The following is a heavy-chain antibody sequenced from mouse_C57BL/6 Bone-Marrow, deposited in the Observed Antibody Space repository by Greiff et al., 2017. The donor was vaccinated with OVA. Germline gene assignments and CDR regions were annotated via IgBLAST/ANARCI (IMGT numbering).Heavy chain of an antibody. V-gene: IGHV10-3*01. D-gene: IGHD2-4*01. Sequence: EVKLVESGGGLVQPKGSLKLSCAASGFTFNTYAMHWVRQAPGKGLEWVARIRSKSSNYATYYADSVKDRFTISRDDSQSMLYLQMNNLKTEDTAMYYCVRDPSYDSYWYFDVWGTGTTVTVSS. CDR1: GFTFNTYA. CDR3: VRDPSYDSYWYFDV. CDR2: IRSKSSNYAT. J-gene: IGHJ1*03.